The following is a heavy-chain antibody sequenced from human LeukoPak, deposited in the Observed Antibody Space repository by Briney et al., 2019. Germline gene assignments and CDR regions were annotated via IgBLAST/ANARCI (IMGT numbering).Heavy chain of an antibody. CDR3: ARDSSGYSHFDY. V-gene: IGHV4-34*01. CDR2: INHSGST. J-gene: IGHJ4*02. D-gene: IGHD3-22*01. Sequence: SGTLSLTCAVYGGSFSGYYWSWIRQPPGKGLEWIGEINHSGSTNYNPSLKSRVTISVDTSKNQFSLKLSSVTAADTAVYYCARDSSGYSHFDYWGQGTLVTVSS. CDR1: GGSFSGYY.